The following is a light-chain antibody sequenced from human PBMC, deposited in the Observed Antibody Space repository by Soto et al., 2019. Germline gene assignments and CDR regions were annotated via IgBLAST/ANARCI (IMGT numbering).Light chain of an antibody. Sequence: EIVMTQSPATLSTSPGEGVTLSCRASQSISSSLAWYQQKRGQAPRLLMYDVSTRATGVPARFSGSGSGTEFTLTISSLQSEDFALYYCQQYDHWPLATFGQGTKVDIK. CDR1: QSISSS. CDR3: QQYDHWPLAT. CDR2: DVS. J-gene: IGKJ1*01. V-gene: IGKV3-15*01.